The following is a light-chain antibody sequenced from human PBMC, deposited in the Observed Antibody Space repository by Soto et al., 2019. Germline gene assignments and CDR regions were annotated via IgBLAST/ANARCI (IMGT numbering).Light chain of an antibody. CDR2: KAS. V-gene: IGKV1-5*03. CDR1: QDIATY. J-gene: IGKJ5*01. Sequence: DIQMTQSPSSLSASVGNRVTMTCQASQDIATYLNCYQQKPGKAPNLLIYKASSLESGVPSRFSGSGSGTEFTLTISRLEPEDFAVYYCQQYGSSPITFGQGTRLEIK. CDR3: QQYGSSPIT.